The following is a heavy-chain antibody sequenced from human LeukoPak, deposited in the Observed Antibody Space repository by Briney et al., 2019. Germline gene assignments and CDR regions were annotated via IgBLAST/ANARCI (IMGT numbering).Heavy chain of an antibody. J-gene: IGHJ6*03. CDR2: ISGSGGST. CDR3: AKGGPWDTAMAQYYYYMDV. D-gene: IGHD5-18*01. Sequence: QPGGSLRLSCAASGFTFSSYGMSWVRQAPGKGLEWVSAISGSGGSTYYADSVKGRFTISRDNSKNTLYLQMNSLRAEDTAVYYCAKGGPWDTAMAQYYYYMDVWGKGTTVTISS. CDR1: GFTFSSYG. V-gene: IGHV3-23*01.